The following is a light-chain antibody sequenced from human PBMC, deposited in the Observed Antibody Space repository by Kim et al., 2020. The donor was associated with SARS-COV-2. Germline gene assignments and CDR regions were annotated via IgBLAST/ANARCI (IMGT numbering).Light chain of an antibody. CDR3: QQVYSSPWT. Sequence: DIQMTQSPSSLSASVGDRVTITCRASQRLTQYLNWYRQKPGKAPQLLIHGVSTLHNGVPSRFTGSGSGTDFTLTISSLEPEDSGTYFCQQVYSSPWTFGPGTKVDIK. CDR1: QRLTQY. V-gene: IGKV1-39*01. CDR2: GVS. J-gene: IGKJ1*01.